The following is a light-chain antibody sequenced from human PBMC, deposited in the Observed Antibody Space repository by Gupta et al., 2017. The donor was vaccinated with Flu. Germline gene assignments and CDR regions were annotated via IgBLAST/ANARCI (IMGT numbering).Light chain of an antibody. CDR2: LGS. V-gene: IGKV2-28*01. CDR1: QSLLHSNGYNY. Sequence: DIVMTQSPLSLPVTPGEPASISCRSSQSLLHSNGYNYLDWYLQKPGQSPQLMIYLGSNRASGVPDRFSGSGSGKDFTLKSSRGEAEDVGVYYCMQDLQTITFGQGTLMEIK. J-gene: IGKJ5*01. CDR3: MQDLQTIT.